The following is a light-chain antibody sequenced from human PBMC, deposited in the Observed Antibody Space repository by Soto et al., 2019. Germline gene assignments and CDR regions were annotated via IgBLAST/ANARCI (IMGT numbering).Light chain of an antibody. CDR3: QQYNSFSGT. Sequence: DIHLTQSPSSLSASVGDRLTMTCRASQGIGSSLAWYQQKPGKAPKLLIYAASTLQSGVPSRFSGGGSGTEFTLTISSLQPEDFATYYCQQYNSFSGTFGGGTKVE. CDR1: QGIGSS. J-gene: IGKJ4*01. V-gene: IGKV1-9*01. CDR2: AAS.